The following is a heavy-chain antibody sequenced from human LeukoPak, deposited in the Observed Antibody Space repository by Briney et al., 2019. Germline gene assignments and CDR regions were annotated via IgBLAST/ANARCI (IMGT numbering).Heavy chain of an antibody. Sequence: PSETLSLTCVVSGGSISSNWWSWVRQPPGKGLEWIGVIYHSGSTNYNPSLKSRVTISVDKSKNQFSLRLTSVTAADTAVYYCARNYWFDPWGQGTLVTVSS. CDR1: GGSISSNW. V-gene: IGHV4-4*02. J-gene: IGHJ5*02. CDR2: IYHSGST. CDR3: ARNYWFDP.